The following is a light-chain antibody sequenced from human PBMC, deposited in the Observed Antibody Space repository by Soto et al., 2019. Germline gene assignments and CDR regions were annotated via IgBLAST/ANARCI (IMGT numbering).Light chain of an antibody. CDR2: KAS. V-gene: IGKV1-5*03. CDR1: QSISSW. CDR3: QQYNSFPFT. J-gene: IGKJ2*01. Sequence: DIQMTQSPSTLSASVGDRVTITCRASQSISSWLAWYQQKPGKAPKVLIYKASSLESGVPSRFSGSGSGTEFTLTISSLQPDDFATYYCQQYNSFPFTFGQGTKVEIK.